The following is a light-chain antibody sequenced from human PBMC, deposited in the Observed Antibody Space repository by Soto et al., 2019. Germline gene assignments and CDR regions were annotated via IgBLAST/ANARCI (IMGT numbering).Light chain of an antibody. CDR2: RAS. V-gene: IGKV3-20*01. Sequence: VLTQSPGTLSLSQGERATLSCRASQSVSSSYLAWYQQNPGQSPRLLIYRASSRATGIPDRFSGSGSGTDFTLTISRLEPEDFAVYYCLQYGSSPRITFGQGARLEI. CDR3: LQYGSSPRIT. J-gene: IGKJ5*01. CDR1: QSVSSSY.